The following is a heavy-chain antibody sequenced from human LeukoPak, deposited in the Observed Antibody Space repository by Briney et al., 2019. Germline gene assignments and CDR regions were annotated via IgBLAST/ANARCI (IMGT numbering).Heavy chain of an antibody. CDR1: GGSISSYY. V-gene: IGHV4-59*08. CDR3: ARRGWGYFDY. J-gene: IGHJ4*02. CDR2: IYYSGST. Sequence: SETLSLTCTVSGGSISSYYWSWIRQPPGKGPEWIGYIYYSGSTNYNPSLKSRVTISVDTSKNQFSLKLSSVTAADTAVYYCARRGWGYFDYWGQGTLVTVSS. D-gene: IGHD5-12*01.